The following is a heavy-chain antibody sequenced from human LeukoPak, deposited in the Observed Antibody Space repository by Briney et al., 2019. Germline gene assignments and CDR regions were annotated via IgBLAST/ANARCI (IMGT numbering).Heavy chain of an antibody. D-gene: IGHD4-17*01. CDR2: IYSGGTT. J-gene: IGHJ4*02. CDR1: GLTVSSNY. CDR3: ASKLTTGY. V-gene: IGHV3-66*01. Sequence: GGSLRLSCVVSGLTVSSNYMSWVRQAPGKGLEWVSVIYSGGTTNYEDSVKGRFIVYRDNSKNTLYLQMNSLRAEDTAVYYCASKLTTGYWGQGTLVTVSS.